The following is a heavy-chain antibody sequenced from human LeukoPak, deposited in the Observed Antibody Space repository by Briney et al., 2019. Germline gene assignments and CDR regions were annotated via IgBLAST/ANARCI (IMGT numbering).Heavy chain of an antibody. CDR3: ERRLGATQPYFDF. D-gene: IGHD1-26*01. V-gene: IGHV5-51*01. CDR1: GYSFTNYW. Sequence: GESLKISCKGSGYSFTNYWIGWVRQMPGKGLECMGIIHPGDSEIRYSPSFQGQVTISVDKSISTAYLQWSGLKASDTAIYYCERRLGATQPYFDFWGQGALVTVSS. CDR2: IHPGDSEI. J-gene: IGHJ4*02.